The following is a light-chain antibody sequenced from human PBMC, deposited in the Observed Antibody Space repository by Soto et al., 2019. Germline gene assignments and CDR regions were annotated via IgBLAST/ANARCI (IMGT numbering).Light chain of an antibody. V-gene: IGLV2-23*01. Sequence: QSALTQPASVSGSPGQSITISCTGTSSDVGSYNLVSWYQQHTGKAPKLMIYEGSKRPSGVSNLFSGSKSGNTASLTISGLQPEDETDSYCCSYAGSRVFGGGTKLTVL. CDR3: CSYAGSRV. CDR2: EGS. CDR1: SSDVGSYNL. J-gene: IGLJ3*02.